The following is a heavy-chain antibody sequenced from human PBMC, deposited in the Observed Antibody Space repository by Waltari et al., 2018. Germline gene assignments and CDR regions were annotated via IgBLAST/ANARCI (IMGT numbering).Heavy chain of an antibody. CDR1: GFPGRGNY. CDR2: IYSGGST. V-gene: IGHV3-53*02. CDR3: AASGYSSGWDFDY. Sequence: EVQLVETGGGLIHHGGSRRLSCSASGFPGRGNYMTWVRQAAGKGLEWVSIIYSGGSTYYADSVKGRFTISRDNSKNMLYLQMNSLRAEDMAVYYCAASGYSSGWDFDYWGQGTLVTVSS. J-gene: IGHJ4*02. D-gene: IGHD6-19*01.